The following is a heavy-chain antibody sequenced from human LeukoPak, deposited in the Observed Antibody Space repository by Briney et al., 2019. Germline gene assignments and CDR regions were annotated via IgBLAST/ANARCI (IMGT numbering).Heavy chain of an antibody. CDR2: ISAYNGST. CDR1: DYTFTNYD. V-gene: IGHV1-18*01. D-gene: IGHD3-22*01. Sequence: ASVKVSCRASDYTFTNYDLSWVRQAPGQGLEWMGWISAYNGSTKNAQKLQGRVTMTTDTSTSTAYMELRSLRSDDTAVYYCARHYSYDTSAYPYYFDYWGQGTLVTVSS. J-gene: IGHJ4*02. CDR3: ARHYSYDTSAYPYYFDY.